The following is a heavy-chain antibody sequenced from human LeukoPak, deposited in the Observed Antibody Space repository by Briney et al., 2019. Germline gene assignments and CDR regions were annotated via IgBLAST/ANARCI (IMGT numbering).Heavy chain of an antibody. Sequence: SETLSLTCTVSGGSISSRGYYWGWIRQPPGKGMEWIGSISYSGSTNYNPSLTSRVTISLDTSKNQFSLQLRSVTAADTAVYYCAREDPQTTVPEGMDVWGQGTTVTVSS. CDR1: GGSISSRGYY. V-gene: IGHV4-39*07. CDR3: AREDPQTTVPEGMDV. CDR2: ISYSGST. D-gene: IGHD4-17*01. J-gene: IGHJ6*02.